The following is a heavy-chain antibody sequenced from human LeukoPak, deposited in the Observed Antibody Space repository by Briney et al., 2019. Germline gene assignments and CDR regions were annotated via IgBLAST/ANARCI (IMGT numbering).Heavy chain of an antibody. CDR2: IYSGGST. J-gene: IGHJ4*02. CDR3: ARGYLGSGYYYFDY. Sequence: PGGSLRLSCAASGFTVSSNYMSWVRQAPGKGLEWVSVIYSGGSTYYADSVKGRFTISRDNSKNTLYLQMNSLRAEDTAVYYCARGYLGSGYYYFDYWGQGTLVTVSS. CDR1: GFTVSSNY. V-gene: IGHV3-53*01. D-gene: IGHD3-22*01.